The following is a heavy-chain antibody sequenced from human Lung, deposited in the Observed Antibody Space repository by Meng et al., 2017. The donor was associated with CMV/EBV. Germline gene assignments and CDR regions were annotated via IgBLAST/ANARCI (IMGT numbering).Heavy chain of an antibody. V-gene: IGHV1-2*06. CDR2: ITPSSGGT. D-gene: IGHD7-27*01. CDR1: GYTFTGYY. Sequence: HVQLVESGSELKKPGASVEVSCKASGYTFTGYYMHWLRQAPGQGLEWVGRITPSSGGTTYAQKFQGRVTMTRGTSISTAYMELSSLRSDDAAIYYCVRANLGSADYWGQGTLVTVSS. J-gene: IGHJ4*02. CDR3: VRANLGSADY.